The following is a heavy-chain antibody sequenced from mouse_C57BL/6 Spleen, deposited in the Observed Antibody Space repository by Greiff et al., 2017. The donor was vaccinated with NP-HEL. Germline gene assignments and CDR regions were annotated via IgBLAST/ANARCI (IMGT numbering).Heavy chain of an antibody. D-gene: IGHD4-1*02. CDR2: ISSGSSTI. J-gene: IGHJ2*01. V-gene: IGHV5-17*01. CDR3: ARQLGIGYYFDY. CDR1: GFTFSDYG. Sequence: DVMLVESGGGLVKPGGSLKLSCAASGFTFSDYGMHWVRQAPEKGLEWVAYISSGSSTIYYADTVKGRFTISRDNAKNTLFLQMTSLRSEDTAMYYCARQLGIGYYFDYWGQGTTLTVSS.